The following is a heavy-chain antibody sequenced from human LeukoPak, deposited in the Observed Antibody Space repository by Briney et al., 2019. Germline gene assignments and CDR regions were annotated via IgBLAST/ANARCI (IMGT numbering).Heavy chain of an antibody. J-gene: IGHJ4*02. CDR1: GFTFSNYA. CDR3: ARDQSLYSSGWLFDY. V-gene: IGHV3-33*01. D-gene: IGHD6-19*01. CDR2: IWYDGSNK. Sequence: PGGSLRLSCAASGFTFSNYAINWTRQAPGKGLEWVAVIWYDGSNKYYADSVKGRFTISRDNSKNTLYLQMNSLRAEDTAVYYCARDQSLYSSGWLFDYWGQGTLVTVSS.